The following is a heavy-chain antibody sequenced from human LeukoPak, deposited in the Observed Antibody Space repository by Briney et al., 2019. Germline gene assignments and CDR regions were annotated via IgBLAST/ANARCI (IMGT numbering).Heavy chain of an antibody. J-gene: IGHJ4*02. CDR1: GYTCTSYG. Sequence: ASVKVSCKASGYTCTSYGISWVRQAPGQGLEWMGWISAYNGNTNYAQKLQGRVTMTTDTSTSTAYMELRSLRSDDTAVYYCARVVGGYDFMRYFDYWGQGTLVTVSS. D-gene: IGHD5-12*01. CDR2: ISAYNGNT. V-gene: IGHV1-18*01. CDR3: ARVVGGYDFMRYFDY.